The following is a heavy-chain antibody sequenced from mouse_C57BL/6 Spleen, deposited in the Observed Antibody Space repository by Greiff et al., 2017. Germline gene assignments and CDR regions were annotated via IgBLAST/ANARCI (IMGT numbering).Heavy chain of an antibody. Sequence: EVMLVESGGGLVQPGGSMKLSCVASGFTFSNYWMNWVRQSPEKGLEWVAQIRLKSDNYATHYAESVKGRFTISRDDSKSSVYLQMNNLRAEDTGIYYCTGSYSNDAMDYWGQGTSVTVSS. CDR1: GFTFSNYW. V-gene: IGHV6-3*01. D-gene: IGHD2-5*01. CDR3: TGSYSNDAMDY. J-gene: IGHJ4*01. CDR2: IRLKSDNYAT.